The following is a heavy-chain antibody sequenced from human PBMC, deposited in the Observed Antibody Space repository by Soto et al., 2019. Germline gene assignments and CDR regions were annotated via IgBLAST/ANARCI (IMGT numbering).Heavy chain of an antibody. CDR1: GYNFLTYG. Sequence: ASVKVSCKASGYNFLTYGISWLRQAPGRGLEWMGWISTDNTHRNYAQNFQERVTMTTDTSTNTAYMELGSLKSDDTAIYYCARDRPGISVIRAVKTYNYFDPWGQGTLVTVSS. D-gene: IGHD3-10*01. J-gene: IGHJ5*02. CDR3: ARDRPGISVIRAVKTYNYFDP. CDR2: ISTDNTHR. V-gene: IGHV1-18*01.